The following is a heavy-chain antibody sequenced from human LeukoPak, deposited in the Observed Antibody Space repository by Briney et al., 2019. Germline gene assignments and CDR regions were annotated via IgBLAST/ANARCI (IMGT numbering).Heavy chain of an antibody. V-gene: IGHV4-38-2*01. D-gene: IGHD3-10*01. CDR2: IYHSGST. J-gene: IGHJ4*02. CDR1: GYSISSGYY. Sequence: SETLSLTCAVSGYSISSGYYWGWIRQPPGKGLEWIGSIYHSGSTYYNPSLKSRVTISVDTSKNQFSLKLSSVTAADTAVYYCARGPHRQRFGEVPDYWGQGTLVTVSS. CDR3: ARGPHRQRFGEVPDY.